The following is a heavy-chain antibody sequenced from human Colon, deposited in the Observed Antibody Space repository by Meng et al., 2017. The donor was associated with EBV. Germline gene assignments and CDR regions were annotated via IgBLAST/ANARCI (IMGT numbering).Heavy chain of an antibody. Sequence: QQQREQLVEPMLIPSDTLSPSGAFYGGPYSGHYCHLTRQPPGKVLVWSGEINLSGSPNYNPSLKSRVTISTDKSNNQFSLKVKSVTAVDTAVYFCARLYPSDQWLLTSDTSAYWGQGTLVTVSS. CDR1: GGPYSGHY. J-gene: IGHJ4*02. D-gene: IGHD6-19*01. CDR3: ARLYPSDQWLLTSDTSAY. V-gene: IGHV4-34*01. CDR2: INLSGSP.